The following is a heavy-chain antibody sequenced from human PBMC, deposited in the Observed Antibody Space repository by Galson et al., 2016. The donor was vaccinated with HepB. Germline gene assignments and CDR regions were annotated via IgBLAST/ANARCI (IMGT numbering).Heavy chain of an antibody. J-gene: IGHJ5*02. CDR3: ARLLTCGDSPGSCYWFDP. V-gene: IGHV1-69*13. CDR2: LIAIFGAP. Sequence: SVKVSCKASGGTFSTYAINWVRQAPGQGLEWMGGLIAIFGAPHYAQNFQGRLSITADESTSTAYMELRSLRPDDTAVYHCARLLTCGDSPGSCYWFDPWGQGTLVTVSS. CDR1: GGTFSTYA. D-gene: IGHD2-15*01.